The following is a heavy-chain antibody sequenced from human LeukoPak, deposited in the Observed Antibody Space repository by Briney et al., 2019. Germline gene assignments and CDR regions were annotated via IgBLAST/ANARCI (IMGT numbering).Heavy chain of an antibody. D-gene: IGHD2-15*01. CDR3: ARFPCSGDSCYSGIRAFDI. V-gene: IGHV4-34*01. CDR2: INHSGSI. J-gene: IGHJ3*02. CDR1: GGSFGGYY. Sequence: SETLSLTCAIYGGSFGGYYWNWIRQSPGKGLEWIGEINHSGSINYNPSPKSRVTILVDTSKNQFSLKLSSMTAADTAVYYCARFPCSGDSCYSGIRAFDIWGQGTMVTVSS.